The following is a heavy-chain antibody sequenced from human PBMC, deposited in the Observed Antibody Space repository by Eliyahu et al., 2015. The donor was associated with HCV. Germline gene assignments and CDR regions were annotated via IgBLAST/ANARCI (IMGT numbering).Heavy chain of an antibody. CDR1: GFSLSTYGVG. J-gene: IGHJ4*02. CDR2: IYGDDDK. D-gene: IGHD7-27*01. V-gene: IGHV2-5*02. CDR3: ARHTGDSRGEDYFDY. Sequence: QITLKESGPTLVKPTQTLTLTCTFSGFSLSTYGVGVGWIRQPPGKALEWLVLIYGDDDKTYXPSLKSRLTITKDTSKNQVVLTMTNMDPLDTATYYCARHTGDSRGEDYFDYWGQGTLVTVSS.